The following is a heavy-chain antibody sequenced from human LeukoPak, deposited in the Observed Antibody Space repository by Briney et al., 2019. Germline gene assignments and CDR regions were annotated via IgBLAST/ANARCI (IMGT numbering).Heavy chain of an antibody. D-gene: IGHD2-15*01. J-gene: IGHJ4*02. CDR2: IYYSGST. CDR3: ARLRVAEIDY. CDR1: GGSISSSSYY. Sequence: PSETLSLTCTVSGGSISSSSYYWGWIRQPPGKGLEWIGSIYYSGSTYYNPSLKSRVTTSVDTSKNQFSLKLSSVTAADTAVYYCARLRVAEIDYWGQGTLVTVSS. V-gene: IGHV4-39*01.